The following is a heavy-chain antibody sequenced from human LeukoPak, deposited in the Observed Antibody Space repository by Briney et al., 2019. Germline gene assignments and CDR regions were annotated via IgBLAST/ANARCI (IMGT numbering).Heavy chain of an antibody. Sequence: SQTLSLTCTVSGGSITSGNYYWSWIRQPAGKGLEWIGRIYASGNTNYDPSLKSRVTISVDTSKNQFSLRLSSVTAADTAVYYCARGFDPWGQGTLVTVSS. CDR1: GGSITSGNYY. V-gene: IGHV4-61*02. J-gene: IGHJ5*02. CDR2: IYASGNT. CDR3: ARGFDP.